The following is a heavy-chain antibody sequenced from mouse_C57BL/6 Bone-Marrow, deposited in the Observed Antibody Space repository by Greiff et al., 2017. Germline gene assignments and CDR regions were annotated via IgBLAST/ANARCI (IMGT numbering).Heavy chain of an antibody. J-gene: IGHJ3*01. V-gene: IGHV5-6*02. CDR3: ARDDGYPPFAY. CDR1: GFTFSSYG. CDR2: ISSGGSYT. Sequence: EVMLVESGGDLVKPGGSLKLSCAASGFTFSSYGMSWVRQTPDQRLEWVATISSGGSYTYYPDSVKGRFTISRDTAKNTLYLQMSRLKSEDTAMYYCARDDGYPPFAYWGQGTLVTVSA. D-gene: IGHD2-3*01.